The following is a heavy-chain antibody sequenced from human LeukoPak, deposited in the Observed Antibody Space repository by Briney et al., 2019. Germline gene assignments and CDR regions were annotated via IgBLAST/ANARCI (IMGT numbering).Heavy chain of an antibody. Sequence: GESLKIPCKVSGYIFTSYWFGWVRQMPGKGLEWMGIIYPGDSDTRYSPSFQGQVTISVDKSISTAYLQWSSLKASDTAMYYCTRKGYAFDYWGQGTLVTVSS. CDR2: IYPGDSDT. J-gene: IGHJ4*02. CDR3: TRKGYAFDY. D-gene: IGHD2-8*01. V-gene: IGHV5-51*01. CDR1: GYIFTSYW.